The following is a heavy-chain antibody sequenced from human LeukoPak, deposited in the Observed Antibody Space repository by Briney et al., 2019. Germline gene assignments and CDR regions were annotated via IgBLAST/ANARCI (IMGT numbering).Heavy chain of an antibody. Sequence: SETLSLTCAVYGGSFSGYYWSWIRQPPGKGLEWIGEINHSGSTNYNPSLKSRVTISVDTSKNQFSLKLSSVTAADTAVYYCARGREELVVPAYYFDYWGQGTLVTVSS. CDR2: INHSGST. D-gene: IGHD2-2*01. CDR1: GGSFSGYY. J-gene: IGHJ4*02. V-gene: IGHV4-34*01. CDR3: ARGREELVVPAYYFDY.